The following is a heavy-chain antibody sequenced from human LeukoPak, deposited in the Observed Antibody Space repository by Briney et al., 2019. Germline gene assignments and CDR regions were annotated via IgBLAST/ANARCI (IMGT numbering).Heavy chain of an antibody. CDR1: GFTFISYW. Sequence: PGGSLRLSCAASGFTFISYWMSWVRQAPGKGLEWVANIKQDGSEKYYVDSVKGRFTISRDNAKNSLYLQMNSLRAEDTAVYYCARDPSIADHFDYWGQGTLVTVSS. D-gene: IGHD2/OR15-2a*01. J-gene: IGHJ4*02. V-gene: IGHV3-7*03. CDR2: IKQDGSEK. CDR3: ARDPSIADHFDY.